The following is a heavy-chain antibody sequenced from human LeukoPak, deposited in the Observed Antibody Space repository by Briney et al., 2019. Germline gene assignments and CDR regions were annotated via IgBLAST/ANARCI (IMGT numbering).Heavy chain of an antibody. J-gene: IGHJ6*04. D-gene: IGHD3-16*01. CDR3: ARDLFGDHMDV. Sequence: SETLSLTCTVSGGSISSYYWSWIRQPPGKGLEWIGYIYYSGSTNYNPSLKSRVTISVDTSKNQFSLKLSSVTAADTAVYYCARDLFGDHMDVWGKGTTVTVSS. CDR2: IYYSGST. V-gene: IGHV4-59*01. CDR1: GGSISSYY.